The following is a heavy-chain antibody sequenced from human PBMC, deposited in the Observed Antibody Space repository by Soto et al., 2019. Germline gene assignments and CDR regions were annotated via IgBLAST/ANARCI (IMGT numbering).Heavy chain of an antibody. Sequence: PSETLSLTCAVYGGSFSGYYWSWIRQPPGKGLEWIGEINHSGSTNYNPSLKSRVTISVDTSKNQFSLKLSSVTAADTAGYYCARTYSGSWEWYDAFDIWGQGTMVTVSS. D-gene: IGHD6-13*01. J-gene: IGHJ3*02. CDR3: ARTYSGSWEWYDAFDI. V-gene: IGHV4-34*01. CDR2: INHSGST. CDR1: GGSFSGYY.